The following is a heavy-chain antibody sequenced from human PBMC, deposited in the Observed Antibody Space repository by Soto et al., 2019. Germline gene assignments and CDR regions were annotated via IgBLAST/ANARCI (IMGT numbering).Heavy chain of an antibody. Sequence: QVQLVESGGGVVQPGTSLRLSCAASGFTFKTHAMHWVRQAPGKGLEWMAVIAYDGNEKFYADSVKGRFTISRDNSKXXXXXXXXXXXXXXXXXXXXXXXXXXXXXXYYGVDVWGQGTTVTVSS. D-gene: IGHD3-10*01. CDR1: GFTFKTHA. J-gene: IGHJ6*02. CDR3: XXXXXXXXXXYYGVDV. V-gene: IGHV3-30*03. CDR2: IAYDGNEK.